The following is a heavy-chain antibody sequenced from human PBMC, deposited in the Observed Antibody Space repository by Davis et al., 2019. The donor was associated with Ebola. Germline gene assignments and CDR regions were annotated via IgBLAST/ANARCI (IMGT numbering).Heavy chain of an antibody. J-gene: IGHJ6*02. CDR3: ARKYGDYDYYYYGMDV. V-gene: IGHV1-18*01. CDR1: GYTFTTYI. D-gene: IGHD4-17*01. Sequence: AASVKVSCKASGYTFTTYIISWVRQAPGQGLERMGWISAYNGDTNYAQKFQGRVTMTTDTSTSTAYMELRSLRSDDTAVYYCARKYGDYDYYYYGMDVWGQGTTVTVSS. CDR2: ISAYNGDT.